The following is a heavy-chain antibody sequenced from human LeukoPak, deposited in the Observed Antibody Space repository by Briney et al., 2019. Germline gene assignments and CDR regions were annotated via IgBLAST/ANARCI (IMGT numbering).Heavy chain of an antibody. CDR2: IYYSGST. CDR3: ARLVRYDFWSGYSLANYGMDV. D-gene: IGHD3-3*01. J-gene: IGHJ6*02. V-gene: IGHV4-59*08. CDR1: GGSISSYY. Sequence: SETLSLTCTVSGGSISSYYWSWIRQPPGKGLEWIGYIYYSGSTNYNPSLKSRVPISVDTSKNQFSLKLSSVTAADTAVYYCARLVRYDFWSGYSLANYGMDVWGQGTTVTVSS.